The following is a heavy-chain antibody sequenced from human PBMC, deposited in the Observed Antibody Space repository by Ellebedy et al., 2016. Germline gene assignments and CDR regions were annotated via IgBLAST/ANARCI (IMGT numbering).Heavy chain of an antibody. CDR2: IFSDGNT. V-gene: IGHV3-53*01. D-gene: IGHD5-24*01. Sequence: GGSLRLSCAASGFTVSTNYMKWVRQAPGKGLEWVSAIFSDGNTYYADSVKGRFTISRDNSKNTLYLEISSLRAEDTAVYFCARGGAMAYYYHALDVWGQGTRVTVPS. J-gene: IGHJ6*02. CDR1: GFTVSTNY. CDR3: ARGGAMAYYYHALDV.